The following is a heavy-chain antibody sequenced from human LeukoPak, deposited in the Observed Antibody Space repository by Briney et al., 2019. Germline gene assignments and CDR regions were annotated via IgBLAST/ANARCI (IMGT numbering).Heavy chain of an antibody. V-gene: IGHV1-2*02. CDR3: ARGRYYDGSGYYY. J-gene: IGHJ4*02. CDR1: GYTFTVYY. CDR2: INPNSGGT. Sequence: ASVKVSFKASGYTFTVYYMHWVRQAPGQGLEWMGWINPNSGGTNYAQKFQGRVTMNRDTSISTAYMELSRLRSDDTAVYYCARGRYYDGSGYYYWGQGTLVTVSS. D-gene: IGHD3-22*01.